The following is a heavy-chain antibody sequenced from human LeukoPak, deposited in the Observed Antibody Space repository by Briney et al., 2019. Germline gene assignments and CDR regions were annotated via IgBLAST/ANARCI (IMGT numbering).Heavy chain of an antibody. J-gene: IGHJ4*02. D-gene: IGHD3-10*01. CDR3: ARQNMVRGVFDY. Sequence: GESLKISCKGSGYSFTSYWIGWVRQMPGKGLEWMGIIYPRDSDTRYSPSFQGQVTISVDSSISTAYLHWTSLKASDTAMYYCARQNMVRGVFDYWGQGTLVTVSS. CDR1: GYSFTSYW. V-gene: IGHV5-51*01. CDR2: IYPRDSDT.